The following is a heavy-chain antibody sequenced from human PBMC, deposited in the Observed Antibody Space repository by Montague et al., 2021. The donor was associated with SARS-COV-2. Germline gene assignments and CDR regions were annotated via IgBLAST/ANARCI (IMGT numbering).Heavy chain of an antibody. Sequence: SETLSLTCAVYGGSFSDYYWTWVRQPPGKGLEWIGEITHSGSIKYNPSLQNRVTMSVDTSKNQFSLKLTSATAADTATYYCARGQVTAFAMLIVFPAAGALDSWGQGTTVTVSS. D-gene: IGHD2-21*01. V-gene: IGHV4-34*01. J-gene: IGHJ3*01. CDR3: ARGQVTAFAMLIVFPAAGALDS. CDR2: ITHSGSI. CDR1: GGSFSDYY.